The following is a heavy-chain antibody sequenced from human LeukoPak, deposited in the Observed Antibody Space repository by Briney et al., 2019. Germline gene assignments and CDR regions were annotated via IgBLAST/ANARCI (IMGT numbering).Heavy chain of an antibody. Sequence: PSETLSLTCTVSGGSLSSYFWSWIRQPLGKGLEWIAYIYYSGSTNYNPSLKSRVTISVDTSKNQFSLKLSSVTAADTAVYYCARQPSSWFTSFDSWGQGTLVTVSS. V-gene: IGHV4-59*01. CDR2: IYYSGST. D-gene: IGHD6-13*01. CDR1: GGSLSSYF. J-gene: IGHJ4*02. CDR3: ARQPSSWFTSFDS.